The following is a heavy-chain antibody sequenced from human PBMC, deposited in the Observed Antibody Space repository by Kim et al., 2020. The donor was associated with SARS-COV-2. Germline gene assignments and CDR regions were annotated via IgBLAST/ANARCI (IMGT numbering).Heavy chain of an antibody. D-gene: IGHD2-2*01. CDR2: INRDGSVK. CDR1: GFTFGSYW. V-gene: IGHV3-7*01. J-gene: IGHJ4*02. Sequence: GGSLRLSCAASGFTFGSYWMTWVRQAPGKGLEWVANINRDGSVKFYVDSVKGRFTISRDNVMNSLYLQMNSLRAEDTAVYYCARGRQRTYDFWGQGILVTVSS. CDR3: ARGRQRTYDF.